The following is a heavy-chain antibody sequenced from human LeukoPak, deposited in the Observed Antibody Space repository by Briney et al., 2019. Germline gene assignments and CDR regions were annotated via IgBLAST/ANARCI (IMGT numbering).Heavy chain of an antibody. J-gene: IGHJ3*02. CDR1: GYTFTSYD. V-gene: IGHV1-8*01. CDR2: MNPNSGNT. CDR3: ARASFSSFGWYRNDAFDI. Sequence: ASVKVSYKASGYTFTSYDINWVRQATGQGLEWMGWMNPNSGNTGYAQKFQGRVTMTRNTSISTAYMELSSLRSEDTAVYYCARASFSSFGWYRNDAFDIWGQGTMVTVSS. D-gene: IGHD6-19*01.